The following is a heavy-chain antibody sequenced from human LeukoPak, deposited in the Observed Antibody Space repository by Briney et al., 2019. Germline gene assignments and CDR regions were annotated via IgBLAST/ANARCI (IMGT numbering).Heavy chain of an antibody. CDR1: GSIFTSYW. D-gene: IGHD6-13*01. CDR3: ARHGSSWDFDY. Sequence: GASLQISCKGSGSIFTSYWIGWVRQLPGKGLEWMGIIYPGDSDTRYSPSFQGQVTISADKSISTAYLQWSSLKASDTAMYYCARHGSSWDFDYWGQGTLVTVSS. V-gene: IGHV5-51*01. CDR2: IYPGDSDT. J-gene: IGHJ4*02.